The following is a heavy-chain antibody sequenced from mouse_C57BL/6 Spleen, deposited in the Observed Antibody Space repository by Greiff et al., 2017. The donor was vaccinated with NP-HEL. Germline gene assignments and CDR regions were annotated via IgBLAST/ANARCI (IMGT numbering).Heavy chain of an antibody. J-gene: IGHJ2*01. Sequence: VQLQQSGPGMVKPSQSLSLTCTVTGYSITSGYDWHWIRHFPGNKLEWMGYISYSGSTNYNPSLKSRISITHDTSKNHFFLKLNSVTTEDTATYYCARGGLTGPFDYWGQGTTLTVSS. D-gene: IGHD4-1*01. V-gene: IGHV3-1*01. CDR3: ARGGLTGPFDY. CDR1: GYSITSGYD. CDR2: ISYSGST.